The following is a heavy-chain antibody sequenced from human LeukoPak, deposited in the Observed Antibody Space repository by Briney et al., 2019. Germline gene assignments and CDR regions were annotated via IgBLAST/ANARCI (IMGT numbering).Heavy chain of an antibody. CDR1: GFTFSSYA. J-gene: IGHJ4*02. Sequence: PGGSLRLSCAASGFTFSSYAMSWVRQAPGKGLEWVSVISGSGGSTHYADSVKGRFTISRDNSKNTLYLQMNSLRAEDTAVYYCAKANGWPYYFDYWGQGTLVTVSS. D-gene: IGHD6-19*01. CDR2: ISGSGGST. CDR3: AKANGWPYYFDY. V-gene: IGHV3-23*01.